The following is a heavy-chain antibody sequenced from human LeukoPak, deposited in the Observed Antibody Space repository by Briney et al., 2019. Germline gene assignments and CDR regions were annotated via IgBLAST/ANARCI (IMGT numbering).Heavy chain of an antibody. CDR3: ARDYLSTRASDI. D-gene: IGHD3-16*02. J-gene: IGHJ3*02. CDR2: IIPIFGTA. V-gene: IGHV1-69*05. Sequence: SVKVSCKASRGTFSSYAISWVRQAPGQGLEWMGGIIPIFGTANYAQKFQGRVTITTDESTSTAYMELSSLRSEDTAVYYCARDYLSTRASDIWGQGTMVTVSS. CDR1: RGTFSSYA.